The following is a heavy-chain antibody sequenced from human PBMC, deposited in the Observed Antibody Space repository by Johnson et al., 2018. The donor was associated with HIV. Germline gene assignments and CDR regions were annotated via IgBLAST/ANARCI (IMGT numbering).Heavy chain of an antibody. D-gene: IGHD6-13*01. V-gene: IGHV3-53*01. CDR2: IYSGGST. CDR1: GFTVSSNY. J-gene: IGHJ3*02. CDR3: ARGWQQRAFDI. Sequence: VQLVESGGGLIQPGGSLRLSCAASGFTVSSNYMSWVRQAPGKGLEWVSVIYSGGSTYYADSVKGRFTISRANYKNTLYLQMNSLTAEDTAVYYCARGWQQRAFDIWGQGTMVTVSS.